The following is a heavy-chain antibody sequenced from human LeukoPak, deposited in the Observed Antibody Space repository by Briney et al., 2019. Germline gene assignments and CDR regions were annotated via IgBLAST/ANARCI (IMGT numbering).Heavy chain of an antibody. CDR1: GFRFSDYS. J-gene: IGHJ4*02. Sequence: PGGSLRLSCAASGFRFSDYSMNWVRQAPGKGLEWISYIGISSGNTKYADSVKGRFTISRDNAKNSLYLQMNSPRAEDTAVYYCARAGGYGDYVLGYWGQGTLVTVSS. CDR2: IGISSGNT. V-gene: IGHV3-48*04. D-gene: IGHD4-17*01. CDR3: ARAGGYGDYVLGY.